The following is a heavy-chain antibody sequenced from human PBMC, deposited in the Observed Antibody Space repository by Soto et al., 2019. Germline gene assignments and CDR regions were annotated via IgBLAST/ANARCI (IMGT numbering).Heavy chain of an antibody. CDR3: ACRYCSSTSCPGDY. CDR1: GFTFSSYD. J-gene: IGHJ4*02. D-gene: IGHD2-2*01. Sequence: QVQLVESGGGVVQPGRSLRLSCAASGFTFSSYDMHWVRQAPGKGLEWVAVISYDGSNKYYADSVKGRFTISRDNSKNTLYLQMNSLRAEDTAVYYCACRYCSSTSCPGDYWGQGTLVTVSS. V-gene: IGHV3-30-3*01. CDR2: ISYDGSNK.